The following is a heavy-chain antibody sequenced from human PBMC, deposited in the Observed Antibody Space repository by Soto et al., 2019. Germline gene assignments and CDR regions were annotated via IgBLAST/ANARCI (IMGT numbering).Heavy chain of an antibody. CDR1: GGTFSSYA. Sequence: QVQLVQSGAEVKKPGSSVKVSCKASGGTFSSYAISWVRQAPGQGLEWMGGIIPIFGTANYAQKFQGRVTITADEWTRTAYMALSSLRSEDAAVYFCVRGIDCSGGSCYEEGGVLGYFDPWVRGLKITFSS. J-gene: IGHJ2*01. V-gene: IGHV1-69*01. D-gene: IGHD2-15*01. CDR2: IIPIFGTA. CDR3: VRGIDCSGGSCYEEGGVLGYFDP.